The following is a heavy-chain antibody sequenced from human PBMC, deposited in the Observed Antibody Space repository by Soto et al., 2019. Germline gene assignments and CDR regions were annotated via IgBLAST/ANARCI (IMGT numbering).Heavy chain of an antibody. V-gene: IGHV3-23*01. CDR3: AKMGGNEDYYYYGMDV. Sequence: GSLRLSCAASGFTFSSYAMSWVRQAPGKGLEWVSAISGSGGSTYYADSVKGRFTISRDNSKNTLYLQMNSLRAEDTAVYYCAKMGGNEDYYYYGMDVWGQGTTVTVSS. CDR2: ISGSGGST. D-gene: IGHD1-1*01. CDR1: GFTFSSYA. J-gene: IGHJ6*02.